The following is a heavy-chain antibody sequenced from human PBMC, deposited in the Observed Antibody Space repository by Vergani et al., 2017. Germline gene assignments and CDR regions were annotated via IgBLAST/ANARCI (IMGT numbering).Heavy chain of an antibody. J-gene: IGHJ4*02. Sequence: QVQLQHWGAGLLKPSETLSLTCAVYGGSFSGYYWSWIRQPPGKGLEWIGEINHSGSTNYNPSLKSRVTISVDTSKNQFSLKLSSVTAADTAVYYCARASVGGSYPNGYWGQGTLVTVSS. V-gene: IGHV4-34*01. CDR2: INHSGST. CDR1: GGSFSGYY. D-gene: IGHD1-26*01. CDR3: ARASVGGSYPNGY.